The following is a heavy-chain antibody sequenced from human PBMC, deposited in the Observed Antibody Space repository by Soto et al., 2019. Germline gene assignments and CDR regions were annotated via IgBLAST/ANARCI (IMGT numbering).Heavy chain of an antibody. D-gene: IGHD6-13*01. CDR2: MNPNSGNT. CDR1: GYTLTSYD. V-gene: IGHV1-8*01. CDR3: ARGTGYSRSSDFQH. J-gene: IGHJ1*01. Sequence: GASVKVSCKASGYTLTSYDINWVRQATGQGLEWMGWMNPNSGNTGYAQKFQGRVTVTRNTSISTAYMELSSLRSEDTAVYYCARGTGYSRSSDFQHWGQGTLVTVSS.